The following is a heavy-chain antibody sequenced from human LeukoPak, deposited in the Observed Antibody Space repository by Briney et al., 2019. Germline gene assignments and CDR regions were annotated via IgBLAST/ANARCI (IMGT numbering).Heavy chain of an antibody. CDR3: ARENYCTNGVCWAFDP. J-gene: IGHJ5*02. CDR2: IYYTGSS. CDR1: GFTFSNAW. D-gene: IGHD2-8*01. Sequence: GSLRLSCAASGFTFSNAWMSWIRQPPGKGLEWIGNIYYTGSSSYNSSLKSRVTISVDTSKNQFSLQLSSVTAADTAVYYCARENYCTNGVCWAFDPWGQGTLVTVSS. V-gene: IGHV4-4*02.